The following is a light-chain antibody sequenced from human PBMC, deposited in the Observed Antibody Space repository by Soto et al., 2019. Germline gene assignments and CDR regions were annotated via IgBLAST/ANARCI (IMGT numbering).Light chain of an antibody. V-gene: IGLV2-14*03. CDR3: SSYTSSSTLDV. CDR1: SSDVGGYNY. J-gene: IGLJ1*01. Sequence: QSVLTQPASVSGSPGQSITISCTGTSSDVGGYNYVSWYQQHPGKAPKLMIYDVSNRPSGVSNRFSGSKYGNTASLTISGLQAEDEGDYSCSSYTSSSTLDVFGTGTKVTVL. CDR2: DVS.